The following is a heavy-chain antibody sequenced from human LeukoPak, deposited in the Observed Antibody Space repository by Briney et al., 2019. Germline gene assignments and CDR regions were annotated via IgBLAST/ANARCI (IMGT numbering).Heavy chain of an antibody. CDR3: ARGPRYFDY. Sequence: PGGSLRLSCAVSGFAVSSNYMSWVRQAPGKGLEWVSVIYSGGSTYYADSVEGRFTISRDNSKNTLYLRMNSLRAEDTAVYYCARGPRYFDYWGQGTLVTVSS. CDR1: GFAVSSNY. CDR2: IYSGGST. V-gene: IGHV3-53*01. J-gene: IGHJ4*02.